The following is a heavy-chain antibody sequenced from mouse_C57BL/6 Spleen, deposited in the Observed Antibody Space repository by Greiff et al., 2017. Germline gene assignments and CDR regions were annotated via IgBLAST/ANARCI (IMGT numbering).Heavy chain of an antibody. Sequence: QVQLQQSGAELVRPGASVTLSCKASGYTFTDYEMHWVKQTPVHGLEWIGAIDPETGGTAYNQKFKGKAILTADKSSSTAYMELRSLTSEDSAVYYCTRDNSTPLDWWGQGTTLTVSS. CDR1: GYTFTDYE. CDR3: TRDNSTPLDW. J-gene: IGHJ2*01. CDR2: IDPETGGT. V-gene: IGHV1-15*01.